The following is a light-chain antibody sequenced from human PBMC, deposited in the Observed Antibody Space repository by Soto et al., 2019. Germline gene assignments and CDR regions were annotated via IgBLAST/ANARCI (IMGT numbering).Light chain of an antibody. V-gene: IGLV2-14*01. CDR3: SSYTGSSTVV. J-gene: IGLJ2*01. CDR2: DVS. CDR1: SSDVGGYNY. Sequence: QSALTQPASVSGSPGQSITISCTGTSSDVGGYNYVSWYQQHPGKAPKLMIYDVSNRPSGVSNCFSGSKSGNTASLTISGLRAEDEADYYCSSYTGSSTVVFGGGTQLTVL.